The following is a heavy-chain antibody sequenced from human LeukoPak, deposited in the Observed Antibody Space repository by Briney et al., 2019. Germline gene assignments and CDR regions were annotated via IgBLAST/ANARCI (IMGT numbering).Heavy chain of an antibody. J-gene: IGHJ4*02. CDR2: IYSGST. Sequence: PSQTLSLTCAVSGGSISSGGYSWSWIRQPPGKGLEWIGYIYSGSTYYNPSLKSRVTISVDRSKNQFSLKLSSVTAADTAVYYCARGSRGYSYGPSFDYWGQGTLVTVSS. CDR1: GGSISSGGYS. CDR3: ARGSRGYSYGPSFDY. D-gene: IGHD5-18*01. V-gene: IGHV4-30-2*01.